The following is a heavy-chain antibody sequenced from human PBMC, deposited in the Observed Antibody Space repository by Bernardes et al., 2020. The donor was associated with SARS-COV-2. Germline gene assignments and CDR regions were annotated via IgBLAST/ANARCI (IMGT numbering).Heavy chain of an antibody. J-gene: IGHJ3*02. V-gene: IGHV4-39*01. CDR3: ARPRRRFLEWSADAFDI. CDR1: GGSISSSSYY. CDR2: IYYSGST. Sequence: SETLSLTCTVSGGSISSSSYYWGWIRQPPGKGLEWIGSIYYSGSTYYNPSLKSRVTISVDTSKNQFSLKLSSVTAADTAVYYCARPRRRFLEWSADAFDIWGQGTMVTVSS. D-gene: IGHD3-3*01.